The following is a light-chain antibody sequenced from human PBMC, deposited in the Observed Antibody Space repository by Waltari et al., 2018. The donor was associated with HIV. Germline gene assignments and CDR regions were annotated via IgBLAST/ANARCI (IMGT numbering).Light chain of an antibody. CDR1: QTVNNN. J-gene: IGKJ1*01. V-gene: IGKV3D-15*01. CDR2: DAS. Sequence: EVVLTQSPSTLSVSLGEGASLSCRASQTVNNNLAWYQQRPGQAPRLLIYDASRRATAIPDRFSGSGSGTEFNLTISSLQSEDLALYVCQQYKKCPETFGLGTKVEIK. CDR3: QQYKKCPET.